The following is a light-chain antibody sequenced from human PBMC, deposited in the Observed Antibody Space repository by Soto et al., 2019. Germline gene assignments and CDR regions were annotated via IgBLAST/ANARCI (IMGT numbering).Light chain of an antibody. CDR2: GAS. CDR1: QSVRSN. CDR3: QQYNNWPLT. Sequence: EIVMTQSPATLSVSPGERVTLSCRASQSVRSNLAWYQQKPGQAPRLLISGASTRATGIPAKYSGSGSGTEFTLRISSLQSEDFAVYYCQQYNNWPLTFGQGTKVEIK. V-gene: IGKV3-15*01. J-gene: IGKJ1*01.